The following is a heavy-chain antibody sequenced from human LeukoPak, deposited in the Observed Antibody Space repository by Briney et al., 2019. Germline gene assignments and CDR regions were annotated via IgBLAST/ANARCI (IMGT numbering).Heavy chain of an antibody. CDR1: GFTFSTYA. CDR3: AKRSIFDY. J-gene: IGHJ4*02. V-gene: IGHV3-23*01. CDR2: IGGSGGDT. Sequence: GGSLRLSCVVSGFTFSTYAMSWVRQAPGKGLEWVSGIGGSGGDTFYADSVRGRFTVSRDNSKNTLYLQMNSLRAEDTAVYYCAKRSIFDYWGQGTLVTVSS.